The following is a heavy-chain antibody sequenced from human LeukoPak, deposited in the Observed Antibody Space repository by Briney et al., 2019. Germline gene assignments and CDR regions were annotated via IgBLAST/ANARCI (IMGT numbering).Heavy chain of an antibody. D-gene: IGHD2-21*02. J-gene: IGHJ4*02. V-gene: IGHV4-59*01. CDR3: AREAYCGGDCYSGFDY. Sequence: SETLSLTCTVSGGSISSYYWSWIRQPPGKGLEWIGNIHYSGSTNYNPSLKSRVTISVDTSKNQFSLKLSSVTAADTAVYYCAREAYCGGDCYSGFDYWGQGTLVTVSS. CDR2: IHYSGST. CDR1: GGSISSYY.